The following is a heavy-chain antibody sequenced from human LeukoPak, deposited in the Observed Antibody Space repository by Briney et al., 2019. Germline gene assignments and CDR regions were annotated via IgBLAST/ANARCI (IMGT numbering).Heavy chain of an antibody. V-gene: IGHV1-24*01. Sequence: ASVKVSCKVSGYTLTELSMHWVRQAPGKGLEWMGGFDPEDGETIYAQRFQGRVTMTRITSISTAYMELSSLRSEYTAVYYCARGLKRVCGGNWGQGTLVTVSS. CDR1: GYTLTELS. CDR3: ARGLKRVCGGN. J-gene: IGHJ4*02. CDR2: FDPEDGET. D-gene: IGHD4-23*01.